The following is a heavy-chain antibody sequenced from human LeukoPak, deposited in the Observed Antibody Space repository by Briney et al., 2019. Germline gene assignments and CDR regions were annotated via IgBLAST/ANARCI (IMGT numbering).Heavy chain of an antibody. CDR1: GGTFSSYA. D-gene: IGHD3-22*01. Sequence: SVKVSCEASGGTFSSYAISWVRQAPGQGLEWMGGIIPIFGTANYAQKFQGRVTITADESTSTAYMELSSLRSEDTAVYYCARDQAPYYYDSSGYYSGFFGYWGQGTLVTVSS. J-gene: IGHJ4*02. CDR2: IIPIFGTA. V-gene: IGHV1-69*13. CDR3: ARDQAPYYYDSSGYYSGFFGY.